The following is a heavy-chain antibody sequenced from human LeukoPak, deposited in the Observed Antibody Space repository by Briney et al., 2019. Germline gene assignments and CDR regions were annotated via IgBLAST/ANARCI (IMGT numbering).Heavy chain of an antibody. V-gene: IGHV1-2*02. D-gene: IGHD3-10*01. CDR2: INPNSGGT. J-gene: IGHJ5*02. CDR3: AMVRGLVSWFDP. Sequence: ASVKVSCKASGYTFTGYYMHWVRQAPGQGLEWMGWINPNSGGTNYAQKFQGRVTITADKSTSTAYMELSSLRSEDTAVYYCAMVRGLVSWFDPWGQGTLVTVSS. CDR1: GYTFTGYY.